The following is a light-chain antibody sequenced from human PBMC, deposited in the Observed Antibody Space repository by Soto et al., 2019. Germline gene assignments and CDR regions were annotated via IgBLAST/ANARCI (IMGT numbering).Light chain of an antibody. CDR3: NSYTSSNRYV. CDR2: DVI. Sequence: QSALTQPASVSGSPGQSITISCTGASSDVGAYNYVSWYQQHPGKAPKVIIYDVINRPSGVSNRFSGSKSGNTASLTISGLQAEDEADYYCNSYTSSNRYVFGTGTKVTVL. V-gene: IGLV2-14*01. J-gene: IGLJ1*01. CDR1: SSDVGAYNY.